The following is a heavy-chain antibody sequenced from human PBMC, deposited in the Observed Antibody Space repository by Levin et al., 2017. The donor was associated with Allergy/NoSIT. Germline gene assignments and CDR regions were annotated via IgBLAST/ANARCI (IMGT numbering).Heavy chain of an antibody. CDR3: ARDYRGYCSSTSCYTNDY. D-gene: IGHD2-2*02. CDR1: GFTFSDYY. Sequence: SCAASGFTFSDYYMGWVRQAPGKGLEWVSYISSSSSYTSYADSVKGRFTISRDNAKNSLYLQMNSLRVEDTAVYYCARDYRGYCSSTSCYTNDYWGQGTLVTVSS. CDR2: ISSSSSYT. V-gene: IGHV3-11*06. J-gene: IGHJ4*02.